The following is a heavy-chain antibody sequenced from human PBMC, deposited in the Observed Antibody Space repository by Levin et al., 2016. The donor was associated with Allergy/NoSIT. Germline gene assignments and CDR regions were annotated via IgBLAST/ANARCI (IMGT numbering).Heavy chain of an antibody. CDR2: ISNDGTNT. CDR1: GFTLRNYG. D-gene: IGHD2-15*01. Sequence: GESLKISCATSGFTLRNYGLHWVRQAPGKGLECVAVISNDGTNTYYSDSVRGRFTISRDNSWNRLFLQMNSLRTEDTAIYFCARDGGHCSGGSCYGIDHWGQGTLVTVSS. J-gene: IGHJ4*02. V-gene: IGHV3-30*03. CDR3: ARDGGHCSGGSCYGIDH.